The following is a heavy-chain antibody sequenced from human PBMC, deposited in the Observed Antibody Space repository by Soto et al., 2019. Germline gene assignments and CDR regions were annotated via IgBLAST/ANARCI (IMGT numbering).Heavy chain of an antibody. V-gene: IGHV3-23*01. CDR2: ISGSGGST. CDR3: AKDWGGHSSSFPSGGMEV. J-gene: IGHJ6*02. D-gene: IGHD6-13*01. CDR1: GFTFSSYA. Sequence: PGGSLRLSCSACGFTFSSYAMSWVRQAPGKGLEWVSAISGSGGSTYYADSVKGRFTISRDNSKNTLYLQMNSLRAEDTAVYYCAKDWGGHSSSFPSGGMEVWGQGTTVTVSS.